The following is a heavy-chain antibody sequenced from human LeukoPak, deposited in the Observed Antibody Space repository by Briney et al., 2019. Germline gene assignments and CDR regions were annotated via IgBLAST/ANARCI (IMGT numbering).Heavy chain of an antibody. Sequence: PGGSLRLSCAGSGFTLGSYAMSWVRQAPGKGLEWVSAISGNGYNTYYADSVKGRFTISSESSGNTLYLQMHNLRAEDTAVYYCAKGVRLWFAFYFDYWGQGTLVTVS. CDR2: ISGNGYNT. CDR3: AKGVRLWFAFYFDY. D-gene: IGHD3-10*01. J-gene: IGHJ4*02. CDR1: GFTLGSYA. V-gene: IGHV3-23*01.